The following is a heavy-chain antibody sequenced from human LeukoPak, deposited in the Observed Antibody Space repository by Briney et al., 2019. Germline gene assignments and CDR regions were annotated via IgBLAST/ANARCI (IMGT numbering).Heavy chain of an antibody. CDR2: IWYDGSKI. CDR3: ARDSFYYDSSGLFDY. CDR1: GFTFRTYG. J-gene: IGHJ4*02. Sequence: GGSLRLSCAASGFTFRTYGMHWVRQAPGKGLEWVAVIWYDGSKIYYADSVKGRFTISRDNPENTLYLQMNSLRAEDTAVYYCARDSFYYDSSGLFDYWGQGTLVTVSS. V-gene: IGHV3-33*01. D-gene: IGHD3-22*01.